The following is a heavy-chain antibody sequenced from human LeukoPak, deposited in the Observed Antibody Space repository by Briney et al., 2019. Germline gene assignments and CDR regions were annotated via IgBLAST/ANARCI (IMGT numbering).Heavy chain of an antibody. V-gene: IGHV3-23*01. CDR3: AKRVPYSSSSVYFDY. CDR1: GFTFSSYG. Sequence: GGSLRLSCAVSGFTFSSYGMSWVRRAPGKGLEWVSAISDSGSDTYYADSVKGRFTISKDNSKNTLYLRMNSLRADDTAVYYCAKRVPYSSSSVYFDYWGQGTLVTVSS. CDR2: ISDSGSDT. J-gene: IGHJ4*02. D-gene: IGHD6-6*01.